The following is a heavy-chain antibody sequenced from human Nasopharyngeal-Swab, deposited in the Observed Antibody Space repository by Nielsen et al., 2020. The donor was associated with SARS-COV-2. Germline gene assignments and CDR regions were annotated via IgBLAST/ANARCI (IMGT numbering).Heavy chain of an antibody. J-gene: IGHJ4*02. CDR2: IIPIFGTA. Sequence: SVKVSCKASGGTFSSYAISWVRQAPGQGLEWLGGIIPIFGTANYAQKFQGRVTITADESTSTAYMELSSLRSEDTAVYYCAGGDDSLANSYYWGQGTLVTVSS. V-gene: IGHV1-69*13. D-gene: IGHD3-22*01. CDR1: GGTFSSYA. CDR3: AGGDDSLANSYY.